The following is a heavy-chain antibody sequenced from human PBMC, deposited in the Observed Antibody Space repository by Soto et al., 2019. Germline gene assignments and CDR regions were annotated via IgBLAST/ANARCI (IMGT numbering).Heavy chain of an antibody. CDR3: ARDMRIAVAGFSPEYFQH. CDR1: GFTFSSYS. J-gene: IGHJ1*01. Sequence: GGSLRLSCAASGFTFSSYSMNWVRQAAGKGLEWVSYISSSSSTIYYADSVKGRFTISRDNAKNSLYLQMNSLRDEDTAVYYCARDMRIAVAGFSPEYFQHWGQGTLVTVSS. D-gene: IGHD6-19*01. V-gene: IGHV3-48*02. CDR2: ISSSSSTI.